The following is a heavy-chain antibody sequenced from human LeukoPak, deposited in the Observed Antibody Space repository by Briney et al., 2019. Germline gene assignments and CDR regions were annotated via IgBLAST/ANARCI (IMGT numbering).Heavy chain of an antibody. CDR1: GGSVSSGSYY. CDR3: ARLQRITMNAFDI. D-gene: IGHD3-22*01. Sequence: SETLSLTCTVSGGSVSSGSYYWSWIRQPPGKGLEWIGEIYHSGSTNYNPSLKSQVTISVDKSKNQFSLKLSSVTAADTAVYYCARLQRITMNAFDIWGQGTMVTVSS. V-gene: IGHV4-61*01. J-gene: IGHJ3*02. CDR2: IYHSGST.